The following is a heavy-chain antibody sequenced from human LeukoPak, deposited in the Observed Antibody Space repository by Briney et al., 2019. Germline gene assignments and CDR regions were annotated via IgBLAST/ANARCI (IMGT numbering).Heavy chain of an antibody. D-gene: IGHD3-3*01. V-gene: IGHV3-21*04. CDR2: ISSSSSYI. CDR3: AKAPIHYDFWSGYYWCFDY. CDR1: GFTFSSYS. J-gene: IGHJ4*02. Sequence: PGGSLRLSCAASGFTFSSYSMNWVRQAPGKGLEWVSSISSSSSYIYYADSVKGRFTISRDNAKNTLYLQMNSLRAEDTAVYYCAKAPIHYDFWSGYYWCFDYWGQGTLVTVSS.